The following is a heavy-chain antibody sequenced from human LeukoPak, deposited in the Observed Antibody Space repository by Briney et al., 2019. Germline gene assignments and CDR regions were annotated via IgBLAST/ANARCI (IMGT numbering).Heavy chain of an antibody. CDR1: GFTFSSYD. CDR3: ARVRAALKTYYDFWSGSAVGYMDV. D-gene: IGHD3-3*01. J-gene: IGHJ6*03. V-gene: IGHV3-23*01. CDR2: IRPSGDNT. Sequence: GGSLRLSCAASGFTFSSYDMTWVRQAPGRGLEWVSSIRPSGDNTYYGDSVKGRFTISRDNAKNSLYLQMNSLRAEDTALYYCARVRAALKTYYDFWSGSAVGYMDVWGKGTTVTVSS.